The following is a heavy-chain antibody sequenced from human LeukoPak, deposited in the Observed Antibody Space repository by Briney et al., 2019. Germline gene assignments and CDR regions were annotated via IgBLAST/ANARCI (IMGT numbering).Heavy chain of an antibody. V-gene: IGHV5-51*01. CDR2: IYPGDSDT. D-gene: IGHD3-22*01. CDR3: ASTFRKWYYYDSSGRDAFDI. Sequence: GESLKISCKGSGYSFTSYWIGWVRQMPGKGLEWMGIIYPGDSDTRYSPPFQGQVTTSADKSISTAYLQWSSLKASDTAMYYCASTFRKWYYYDSSGRDAFDIWGQGTMVTVSS. CDR1: GYSFTSYW. J-gene: IGHJ3*02.